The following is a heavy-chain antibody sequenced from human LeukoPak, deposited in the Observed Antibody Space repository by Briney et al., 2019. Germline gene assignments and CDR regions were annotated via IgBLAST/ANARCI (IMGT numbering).Heavy chain of an antibody. Sequence: GGSLRLSCAASGFTFSSYEMNWVRQAPGKGLEWVSYISSSSSTIYYADSVKGRFTISRDNAKNSLYLQMNSLRAEDTAVYYCAREAGSGYFDYWGQGTLVTVSS. CDR3: AREAGSGYFDY. J-gene: IGHJ4*02. V-gene: IGHV3-48*01. CDR2: ISSSSSTI. D-gene: IGHD3-10*01. CDR1: GFTFSSYE.